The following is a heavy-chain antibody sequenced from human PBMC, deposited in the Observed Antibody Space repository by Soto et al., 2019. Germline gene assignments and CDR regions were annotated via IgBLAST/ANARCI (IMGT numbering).Heavy chain of an antibody. CDR3: ARKPYSSRWAVDY. J-gene: IGHJ4*02. Sequence: QITLKESGPTLVKPTQTLTLTCTFSGFSLSTNGVGVGWIRQPPGKALEWLALIYWDDDKRYSTSLKTRLTNNKDNAKNQVVHKNTNMHPGHKATYHCARKPYSSRWAVDYRGQGTLVTV. CDR1: GFSLSTNGVG. V-gene: IGHV2-5*02. CDR2: IYWDDDK. D-gene: IGHD6-13*01.